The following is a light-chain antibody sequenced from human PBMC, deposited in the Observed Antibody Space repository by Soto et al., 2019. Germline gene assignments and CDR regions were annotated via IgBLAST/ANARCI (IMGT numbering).Light chain of an antibody. CDR2: DND. V-gene: IGLV1-51*01. CDR1: SSNIGNNH. J-gene: IGLJ3*02. Sequence: QSVLTQPPSVSAAPGQKVTISCSGSSSNIGNNHASWYQHLPGTAPKLLIFDNDKRPSGIPDRFSGSKSGTSATLGITGRQTGDEADYYCGTWDSSLSAGVFGGGTKLTVL. CDR3: GTWDSSLSAGV.